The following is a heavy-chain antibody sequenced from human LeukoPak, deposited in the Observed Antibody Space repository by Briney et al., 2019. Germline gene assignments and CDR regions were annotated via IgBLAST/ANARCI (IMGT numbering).Heavy chain of an antibody. CDR2: ISGSGGST. CDR1: GFTFSSYA. J-gene: IGHJ4*02. Sequence: PGGSLRLSCAASGFTFSSYAMSWVRQAPGKGLEWVSAISGSGGSTYYADSVKGRFTISRDNSKNTLYLQMNSLRAEDTAVYYCAKDRYCSGGSCYSEDYWGQGTLVTVSS. CDR3: AKDRYCSGGSCYSEDY. V-gene: IGHV3-23*01. D-gene: IGHD2-15*01.